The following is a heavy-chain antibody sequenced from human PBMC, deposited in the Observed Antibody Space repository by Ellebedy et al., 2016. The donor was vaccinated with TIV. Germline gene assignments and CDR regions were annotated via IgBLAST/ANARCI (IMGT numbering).Heavy chain of an antibody. Sequence: AASVKVSCKASGYTFTSYYMHWVRQAPGQGLEWMGVIDPSGGSTDYAQKFQGRVTMTRDTSTSTVYMELSSLRSDDTAVYYCARDRIVGSSSPYYNGMDVWGQGTTVTVSS. CDR1: GYTFTSYY. CDR3: ARDRIVGSSSPYYNGMDV. J-gene: IGHJ6*02. V-gene: IGHV1-46*01. D-gene: IGHD1-26*01. CDR2: IDPSGGST.